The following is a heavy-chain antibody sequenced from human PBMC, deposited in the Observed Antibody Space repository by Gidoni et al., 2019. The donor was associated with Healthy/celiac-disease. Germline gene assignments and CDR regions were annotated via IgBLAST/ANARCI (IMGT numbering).Heavy chain of an antibody. D-gene: IGHD3-22*01. J-gene: IGHJ4*02. CDR3: AREGEQTTYYYDSSGYFDY. Sequence: QVQLVQSGAELKQPGSSVQVSCNASGATFSSYAIRWVRQAPGQGLEWMGGIIPIFGTANYAQKFQGRVTITADESTSTAYMELSSLRSEDTAVYYCAREGEQTTYYYDSSGYFDYWGQGTLVTVSS. CDR2: IIPIFGTA. CDR1: GATFSSYA. V-gene: IGHV1-69*01.